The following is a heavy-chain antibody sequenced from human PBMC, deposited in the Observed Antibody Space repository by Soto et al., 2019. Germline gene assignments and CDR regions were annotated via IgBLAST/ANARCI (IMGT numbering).Heavy chain of an antibody. D-gene: IGHD3-10*01. CDR3: ARDNWAMVRGAIDY. J-gene: IGHJ4*02. Sequence: QVQLQESGPGLVKPSQTLSLTCTVSGGSISSGGYYWSWIRQHPGKGLEWIGYIYYSGSTYYHPSLKSRVTISVETSKNQFSLKLSSVTAGDTGVYYCARDNWAMVRGAIDYWGQGTLVTVSS. V-gene: IGHV4-31*03. CDR2: IYYSGST. CDR1: GGSISSGGYY.